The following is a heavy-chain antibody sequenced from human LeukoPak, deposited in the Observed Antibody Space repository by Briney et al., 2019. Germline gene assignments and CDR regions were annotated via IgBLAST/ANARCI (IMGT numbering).Heavy chain of an antibody. CDR1: GGSISSYY. V-gene: IGHV4-34*01. J-gene: IGHJ6*03. CDR2: INHSGST. Sequence: SETLSLTCTVSGGSISSYYWSWIRQPPGKGLEWIGEINHSGSTNYNPSLKSRVTISVDTSKNQFSLKLSSVTAADTAVYYCARHTQGITIFGVVKAPLYYMDVWGKGTTVTVSS. D-gene: IGHD3-3*01. CDR3: ARHTQGITIFGVVKAPLYYMDV.